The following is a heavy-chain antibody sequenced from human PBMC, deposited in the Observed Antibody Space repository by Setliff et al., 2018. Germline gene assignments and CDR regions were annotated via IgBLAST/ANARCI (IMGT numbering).Heavy chain of an antibody. CDR2: ISPDGSTT. CDR3: ARDRRDPIGSYHPMFDL. CDR1: GFTLSHNG. Sequence: PGGSLRPSCAASGFTLSHNGVHWVRPGTGKGPMWVSRISPDGSTTVYADFVRGRFTISRDNAKNTLYLQMDSLRAEDTAVYYCARDRRDPIGSYHPMFDLWGQGTLVTVSS. D-gene: IGHD3-22*01. V-gene: IGHV3-74*01. J-gene: IGHJ4*02.